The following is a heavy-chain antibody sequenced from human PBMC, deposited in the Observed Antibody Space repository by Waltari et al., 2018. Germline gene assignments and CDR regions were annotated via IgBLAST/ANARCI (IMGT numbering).Heavy chain of an antibody. CDR2: VYYTGKT. D-gene: IGHD6-25*01. V-gene: IGHV4-39*02. CDR3: TKSGNSYTNSNCFDP. J-gene: IGHJ5*02. CDR1: GDSMRTTNYY. Sequence: QVQESGPGLVKTSETLSLTCTVSGDSMRTTNYYWAWVRQSPERGLEWLGSVYYTGKTWYNPSLDSRVSLSVDSSKSLFSLRLRSLTAADTAVYFCTKSGNSYTNSNCFDPWGQGLLVTVSS.